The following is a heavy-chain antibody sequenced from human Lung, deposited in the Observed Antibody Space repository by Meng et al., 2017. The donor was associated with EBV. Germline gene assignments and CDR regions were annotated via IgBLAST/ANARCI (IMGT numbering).Heavy chain of an antibody. D-gene: IGHD4-23*01. V-gene: IGHV4-4*02. J-gene: IGHJ1*01. CDR1: GGSTSISNW. CDR2: IYHSGST. Sequence: QVRASGPGLVKPSGTLSLTCAVSGGSTSISNWWSWVRQPPGKGLEWIGEIYHSGSTNYNPSLKSRVTISVDKSKNQFSLKLSSVTAADTAVYYCARDEGGNSERGFQHWGQGTLVTVSS. CDR3: ARDEGGNSERGFQH.